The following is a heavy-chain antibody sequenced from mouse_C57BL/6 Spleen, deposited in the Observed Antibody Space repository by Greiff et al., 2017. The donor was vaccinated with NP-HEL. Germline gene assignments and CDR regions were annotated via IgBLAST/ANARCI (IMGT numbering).Heavy chain of an antibody. J-gene: IGHJ2*01. D-gene: IGHD1-1*01. CDR2: IYPGDGDT. CDR3: ARSYGSSLDY. Sequence: QVQLQQSGPELVKPGASVKISCKASGYAFSSSWMNWVKQRPGKGLEWIGRIYPGDGDTNYNGKFKGKATLTADKSSSTAYMQLSSLTSEDSAVXFCARSYGSSLDYWGQGTTLTVSS. V-gene: IGHV1-82*01. CDR1: GYAFSSSW.